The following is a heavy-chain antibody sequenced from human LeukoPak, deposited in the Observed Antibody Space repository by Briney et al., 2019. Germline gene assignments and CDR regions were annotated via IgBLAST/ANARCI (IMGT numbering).Heavy chain of an antibody. V-gene: IGHV1-24*01. Sequence: ASVKVSCKVSGYTXTELSMHWVRQARGKGLEWMGGFDSEDGETVYAQRFQGRVTMTEDTSTGTAFMELSSLRSEDTAVYYCATGNYYDKSGYYPSGYWGQGTLVTVSS. D-gene: IGHD3-22*01. J-gene: IGHJ4*02. CDR3: ATGNYYDKSGYYPSGY. CDR2: FDSEDGET. CDR1: GYTXTELS.